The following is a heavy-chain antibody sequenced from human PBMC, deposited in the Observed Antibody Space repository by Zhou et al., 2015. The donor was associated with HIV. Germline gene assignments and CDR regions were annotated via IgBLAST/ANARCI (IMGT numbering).Heavy chain of an antibody. J-gene: IGHJ6*03. V-gene: IGHV1-69*01. Sequence: QVQLVQSGAEVKKPGSSVKVSCKASGGTFSSYAISWVRQAPGQGLEWMGGIIPIFGTANYAQKFQGRVTITADESTSTAYMELSSLRSEDTAVYYCARTKNARLGVVPAAMPLYYMDVWGKGTTVTVSS. CDR3: ARTKNARLGVVPAAMPLYYMDV. CDR2: IIPIFGTA. D-gene: IGHD2-2*01. CDR1: GGTFSSYA.